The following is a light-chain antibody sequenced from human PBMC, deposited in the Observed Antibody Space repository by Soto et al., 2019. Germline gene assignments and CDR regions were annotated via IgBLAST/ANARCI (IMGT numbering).Light chain of an antibody. CDR3: QQYQT. CDR2: GAS. CDR1: QSVSSSY. Sequence: EIVLTQSPGTLSLSPGERATLSCRASQSVSSSYLAWYQQKPGQAPRPLIYGASSRAIGIPDRFSGSGSGTDFTLTISRLEPEDFATYYCQQYQTFGQGTKVEVK. J-gene: IGKJ1*01. V-gene: IGKV3-20*01.